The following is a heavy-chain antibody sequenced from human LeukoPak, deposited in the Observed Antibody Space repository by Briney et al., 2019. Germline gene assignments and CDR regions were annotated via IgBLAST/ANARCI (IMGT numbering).Heavy chain of an antibody. CDR2: IYHSGST. D-gene: IGHD6-19*01. J-gene: IGHJ4*02. V-gene: IGHV4-30-2*01. CDR1: GGSISCGGYY. CDR3: ARRSSGWYADY. Sequence: PSETLSLTCTVCGGSISCGGYYGSWIRQPPGKGLEWIGYIYHSGSTYYNPSLKSRVTISVDRSKDQFSLKLSSVTAADTAVYYCARRSSGWYADYWGQGTLVTVSS.